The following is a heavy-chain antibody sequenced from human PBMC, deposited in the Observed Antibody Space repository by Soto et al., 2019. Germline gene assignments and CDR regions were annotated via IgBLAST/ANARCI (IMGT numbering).Heavy chain of an antibody. V-gene: IGHV5-10-1*01. CDR2: IDPGDSYT. CDR3: VRLTKRAGSGHYDRVDY. CDR1: GKECAYFS. Sequence: SGRGSGKECAYFSMGGVPQINEKVLEWMGRIDPGDSYTNYSPSFQGHVTISADKSITTAYLQWSSLKASDTAMYYCVRLTKRAGSGHYDRVDYWGKGTLVTVFS. J-gene: IGHJ4*02. D-gene: IGHD3-22*01.